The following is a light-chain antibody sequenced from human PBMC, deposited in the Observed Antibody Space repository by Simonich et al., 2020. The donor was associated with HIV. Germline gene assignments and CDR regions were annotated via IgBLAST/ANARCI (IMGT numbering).Light chain of an antibody. CDR3: QQYYSTPRT. J-gene: IGKJ1*01. CDR2: ASG. V-gene: IGKV1-NL1*01. CDR1: HDISNS. Sequence: DIQMTQSPSSLSASVGDKVTITCRASHDISNSLAWYQQKAGKAPKLLLDASGSLDSGVPSRFSGSGSGTDYTLTISSLQPEDFATYYCQQYYSTPRTFGQGTKVEIK.